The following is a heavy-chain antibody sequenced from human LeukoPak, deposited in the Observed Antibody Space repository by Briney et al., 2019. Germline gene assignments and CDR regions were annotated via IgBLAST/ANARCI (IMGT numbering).Heavy chain of an antibody. J-gene: IGHJ6*02. D-gene: IGHD3-10*01. V-gene: IGHV1-2*02. CDR2: INPRSGDT. Sequence: GASVNVSCKASGYSFVGYYIQWIRQAPGQGPAWMGWINPRSGDTNYAQKFQGRVTMTSDTSLSAAYMELSRLRYDDTAVYYCARAGNYYGSGSGMDVWGQGTTVTVSS. CDR1: GYSFVGYY. CDR3: ARAGNYYGSGSGMDV.